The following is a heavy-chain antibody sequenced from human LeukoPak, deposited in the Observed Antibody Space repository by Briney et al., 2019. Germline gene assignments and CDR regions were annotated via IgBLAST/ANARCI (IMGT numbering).Heavy chain of an antibody. D-gene: IGHD4-17*01. CDR2: IIPIFGTA. J-gene: IGHJ4*02. CDR1: GGTFSSYA. CDR3: ASDYGDSDVFDY. V-gene: IGHV1-69*05. Sequence: SVKVSCKASGGTFSSYAISWVRQAPGQGLEWMGGIIPIFGTANYAQKFQGRVTITTDESTSTAYMELSSLRSEDTAVYYCASDYGDSDVFDYWGQGTLVTVSS.